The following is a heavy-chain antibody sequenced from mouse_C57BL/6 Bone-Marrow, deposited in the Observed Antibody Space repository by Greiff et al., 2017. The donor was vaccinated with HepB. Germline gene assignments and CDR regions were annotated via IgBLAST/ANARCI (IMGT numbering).Heavy chain of an antibody. D-gene: IGHD3-2*02. J-gene: IGHJ3*01. CDR1: GYTFTDYY. CDR3: ARGERQLRRLWFAY. CDR2: INTNNGGT. Sequence: EVQLQQSGPELVKPGASVKISCKASGYTFTDYYMNWVKQRPGKSLEWIGDINTNNGGTSYNQKFKGKATLTVDKSSSTAYMELRSLTSEDSAVYYCARGERQLRRLWFAYWGQGTLVTVSA. V-gene: IGHV1-26*01.